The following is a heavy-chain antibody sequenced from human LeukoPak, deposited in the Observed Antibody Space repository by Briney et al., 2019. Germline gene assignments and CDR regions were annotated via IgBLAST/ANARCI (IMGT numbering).Heavy chain of an antibody. Sequence: KGLVWVSRIKSDGSYTSYADSVKGRFTISRDNAKNTLYLQMNSLRAEDTAVYYCARDFDMGGTPGDDFDFWGQGTLVTVSS. D-gene: IGHD3-9*01. V-gene: IGHV3-74*01. CDR3: ARDFDMGGTPGDDFDF. J-gene: IGHJ4*02. CDR2: IKSDGSYT.